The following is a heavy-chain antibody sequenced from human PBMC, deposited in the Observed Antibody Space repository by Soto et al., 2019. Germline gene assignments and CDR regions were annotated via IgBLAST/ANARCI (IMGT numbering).Heavy chain of an antibody. CDR3: ARESNKARAFDI. V-gene: IGHV3-11*01. CDR1: AFSFSDSS. D-gene: IGHD2-8*01. CDR2: FSSSLNAI. Sequence: GGSLRLSCAASAFSFSDSSMNWIRQAPGKGLEWVSFFSSSLNAIYYADSVKGRFTISWDNAKNSLYLQMNSLRADDTAVYYCARESNKARAFDIWGQGTMVTVSS. J-gene: IGHJ3*02.